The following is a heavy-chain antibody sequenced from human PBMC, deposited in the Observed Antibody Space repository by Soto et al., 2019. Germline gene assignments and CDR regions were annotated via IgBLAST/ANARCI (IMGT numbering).Heavy chain of an antibody. V-gene: IGHV4-34*01. Sequence: QVQLQQWGAGLLKPSETLSLTCAIYGGSFSGYYWSWIRQPPGKGLEWIGEINHSGSTNYNPSLKSRVTISVATSKSQFSLKLSSVTAADTAVYYCARGGMVRGVPKPGPFDYWGQGTLVTVSS. D-gene: IGHD3-10*01. CDR2: INHSGST. CDR1: GGSFSGYY. J-gene: IGHJ4*02. CDR3: ARGGMVRGVPKPGPFDY.